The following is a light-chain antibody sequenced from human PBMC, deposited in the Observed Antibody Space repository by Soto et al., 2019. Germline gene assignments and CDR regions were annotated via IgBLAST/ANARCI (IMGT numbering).Light chain of an antibody. J-gene: IGLJ2*01. Sequence: QSVLTQPPSVSGAPGQRVTISCTGSSSNIGAGYDVHWYPQLPGTAPKLLIYGNSNRPSGVPDRFSGSKSGTSASLAITGLQAEDEADYYCQSYDSSVSKVVFGGGTKLTVL. CDR1: SSNIGAGYD. CDR2: GNS. V-gene: IGLV1-40*01. CDR3: QSYDSSVSKVV.